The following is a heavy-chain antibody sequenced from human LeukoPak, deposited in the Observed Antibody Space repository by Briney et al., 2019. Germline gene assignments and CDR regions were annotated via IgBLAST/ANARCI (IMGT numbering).Heavy chain of an antibody. CDR1: GGSFSGYY. CDR3: ARGQGTVTTH. V-gene: IGHV4-34*01. Sequence: SETLSLTCAVSGGSFSGYYWTWIRQPPGKGLEWIGEINHSGSANYNPSLMSRVTISLDTSKNHFSLNLSSVTAADTAVYYCARGQGTVTTHWGQGTLVTVSS. CDR2: INHSGSA. J-gene: IGHJ4*02. D-gene: IGHD4-11*01.